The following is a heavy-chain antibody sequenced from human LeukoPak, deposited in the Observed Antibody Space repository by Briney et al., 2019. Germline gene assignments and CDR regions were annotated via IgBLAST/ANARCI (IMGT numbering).Heavy chain of an antibody. Sequence: PGGSLRLSCAASGFTFSSYGMHWVRQAPGKGLEWVSAIRGSGGSTFYADSVKGRFTISRDNSKNTLFLQMNSLRAEDTAVYYCAKANRYYDSSEWDYWGQGTLVTVSS. CDR2: IRGSGGST. CDR1: GFTFSSYG. V-gene: IGHV3-23*01. D-gene: IGHD3-22*01. CDR3: AKANRYYDSSEWDY. J-gene: IGHJ4*02.